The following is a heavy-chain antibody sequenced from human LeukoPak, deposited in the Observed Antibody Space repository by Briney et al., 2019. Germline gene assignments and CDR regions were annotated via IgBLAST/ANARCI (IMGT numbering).Heavy chain of an antibody. V-gene: IGHV3-23*01. J-gene: IGHJ4*02. Sequence: PGGSLRLSCAASGFSFTTYAMSWVRQAPGKGLELVSVIGGSGGSTYYADSVKGRFTISRDNSKNTLYLQMNSLRAEDTAVYYCAKRNPTLRFLEWLGTAFDYWGQGTLVTVSS. CDR1: GFSFTTYA. CDR3: AKRNPTLRFLEWLGTAFDY. D-gene: IGHD3-3*01. CDR2: IGGSGGST.